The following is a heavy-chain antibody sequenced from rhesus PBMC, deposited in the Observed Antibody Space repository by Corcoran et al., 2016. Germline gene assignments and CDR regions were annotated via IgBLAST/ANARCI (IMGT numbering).Heavy chain of an antibody. CDR2: ITYSGST. CDR1: AYSISSGYY. Sequence: QVQLQESGPGLVKPSETLSLTCAVSAYSISSGYYLSWIRQPPGKGLGWIAYITYSGSTSYNPTLKSRVTISRDASKNQFSLKLSSVTAADTAVYYCATDWDYEDEYGYYLRYNRFDVWGPGVLVTVSS. D-gene: IGHD3-9*01. CDR3: ATDWDYEDEYGYYLRYNRFDV. V-gene: IGHV4-122*02. J-gene: IGHJ5-1*01.